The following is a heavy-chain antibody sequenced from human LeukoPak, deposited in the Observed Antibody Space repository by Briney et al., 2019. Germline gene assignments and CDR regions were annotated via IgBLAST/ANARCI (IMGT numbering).Heavy chain of an antibody. D-gene: IGHD3-9*01. V-gene: IGHV3-30*18. CDR2: ISNDGNNK. Sequence: GGSLRLSCAASGFTFSSYGMHWVRQAPGKGLERVAVISNDGNNKYYADSVKGRFTISRDNSKNTLYLQMNSLRAEDTAVYFCAKDCYILTGYYPTSYFDYWGQGTLVTVSS. CDR1: GFTFSSYG. CDR3: AKDCYILTGYYPTSYFDY. J-gene: IGHJ4*02.